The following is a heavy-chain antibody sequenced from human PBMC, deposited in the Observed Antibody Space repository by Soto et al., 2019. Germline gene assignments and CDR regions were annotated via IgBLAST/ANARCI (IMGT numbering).Heavy chain of an antibody. Sequence: SETLSLTCAVYGGSCSGYYWTWICQPPGKGLEWIGEINHSGSTNCNPSLKSRVTISVHTSKSQFSLELSSVTAADTAVYYCARGLISGSHYSGGWYYFDSWGQGTQVTAPQ. D-gene: IGHD1-26*01. CDR3: ARGLISGSHYSGGWYYFDS. CDR2: INHSGST. V-gene: IGHV4-34*01. J-gene: IGHJ4*02. CDR1: GGSCSGYY.